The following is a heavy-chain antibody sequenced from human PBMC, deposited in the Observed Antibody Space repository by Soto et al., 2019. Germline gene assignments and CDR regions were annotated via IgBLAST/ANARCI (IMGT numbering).Heavy chain of an antibody. V-gene: IGHV3-21*01. CDR1: GFTFSLYA. D-gene: IGHD3-22*01. CDR2: VSSGSSYI. Sequence: GGSLRLSCAASGFTFSLYAMIWVRQAPGKGLEWVSSVSSGSSYIYSADSLKGRFTISRDDAKNSLCLQMNSLRPDDTAIYYCVRARATDSRPDYWGQGSLVTVSS. CDR3: VRARATDSRPDY. J-gene: IGHJ4*02.